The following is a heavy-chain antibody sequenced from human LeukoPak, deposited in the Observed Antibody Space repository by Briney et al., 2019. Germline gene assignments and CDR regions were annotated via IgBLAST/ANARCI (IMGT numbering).Heavy chain of an antibody. Sequence: PGGSLRLSCAASGFTFSSYAMSWVRQAPGKGLEWIGSIYYSGSTYYNPSLKSRVTISVDTSKNQFSLKLSSVTAADTAVYYCARHEPTMIRVFDYWGQGTLVTVSS. CDR3: ARHEPTMIRVFDY. CDR2: IYYSGST. V-gene: IGHV4-39*01. D-gene: IGHD3-22*01. CDR1: GFTFSSYA. J-gene: IGHJ4*02.